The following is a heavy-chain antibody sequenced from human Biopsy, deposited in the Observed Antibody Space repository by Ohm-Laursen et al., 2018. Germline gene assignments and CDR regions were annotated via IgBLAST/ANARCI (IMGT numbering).Heavy chain of an antibody. D-gene: IGHD3-16*01. CDR3: ATDAVGGLAVF. CDR1: GGTFTNYA. V-gene: IGHV1-69*13. Sequence: SVKVSCKASGGTFTNYAISWVRQAPGPGLEWMGGISPVFGAVKYAEKFRGRLTITAGESTGTAYMELNSLTSDDTAVYYCATDAVGGLAVFGGQGTLVTVSS. CDR2: ISPVFGAV. J-gene: IGHJ4*02.